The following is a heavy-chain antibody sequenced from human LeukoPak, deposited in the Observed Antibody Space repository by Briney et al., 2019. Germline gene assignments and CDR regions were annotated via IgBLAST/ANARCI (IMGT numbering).Heavy chain of an antibody. D-gene: IGHD2-2*02. CDR2: IYHSETA. CDR1: GGSISSGDYY. CDR3: ARATIVPAAINWFDP. J-gene: IGHJ5*02. V-gene: IGHV4-30-4*01. Sequence: RPSETLSLTCTVSGGSISSGDYYWSWIRQPPGKGLEWIGYIYHSETAYYNPSLKSRVTVSVDTSKNQFSLKLSSVTAADTAVYYCARATIVPAAINWFDPWGQGTLVTVSS.